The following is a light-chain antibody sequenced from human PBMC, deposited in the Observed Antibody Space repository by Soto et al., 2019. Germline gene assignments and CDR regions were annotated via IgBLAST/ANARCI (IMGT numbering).Light chain of an antibody. J-gene: IGKJ4*01. CDR1: KSVGSS. CDR3: QQRTNWPLT. Sequence: EIVSTQSPATLSLSPGERATLACMTSKSVGSSLAWYQQKPGQAPRLLIYDASTRATGIPARFSVSGSVTDFSLTISSLEPEDFAVYYFQQRTNWPLTFGGGTQVEIK. CDR2: DAS. V-gene: IGKV3-11*01.